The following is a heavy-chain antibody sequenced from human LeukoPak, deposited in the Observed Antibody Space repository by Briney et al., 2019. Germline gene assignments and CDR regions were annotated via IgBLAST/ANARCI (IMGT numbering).Heavy chain of an antibody. CDR2: INNSGGST. CDR1: GFTFTSYA. CDR3: ARDPSPSRYGLYYFDY. J-gene: IGHJ4*02. V-gene: IGHV3-23*01. D-gene: IGHD5-18*01. Sequence: GGSLRLSCGASGFTFTSYAMSWVRQAPGKGLEWVSTINNSGGSTYYADSVKGRFTISRDNAKNSLYLQMNSLRAEDTAVYYCARDPSPSRYGLYYFDYWGQGTLVTVSS.